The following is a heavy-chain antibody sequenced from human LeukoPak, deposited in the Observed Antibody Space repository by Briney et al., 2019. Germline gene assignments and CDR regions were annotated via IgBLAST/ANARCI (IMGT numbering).Heavy chain of an antibody. CDR2: ISYDGSNK. CDR1: GFTFSSYA. V-gene: IGHV3-30*04. Sequence: GGSLRLSCAASGFTFSSYAMHWVRQAPGKGLEWVAVISYDGSNKYYADSVKGRFTISRDNAKNSLYLQMNSLRAEDTAVYYWARDPRGGVIAQPIDSGGRGPLVTAS. D-gene: IGHD3-16*02. J-gene: IGHJ4*02. CDR3: ARDPRGGVIAQPIDS.